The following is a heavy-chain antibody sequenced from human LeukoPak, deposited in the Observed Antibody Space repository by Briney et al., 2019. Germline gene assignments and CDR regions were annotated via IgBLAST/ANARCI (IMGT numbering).Heavy chain of an antibody. CDR1: GFTFSGYG. D-gene: IGHD3-22*01. CDR3: AKDGYHDTSPDY. J-gene: IGHJ4*02. V-gene: IGHV3-30*18. Sequence: GSLRLSCAASGFTFSGYGMHWVRQAPGKGLEWVALISYDGSNTYYADSVKGRFTISRDNPKNTLYLQMNSLRAEDTAVYYCAKDGYHDTSPDYWGQGTLVTVSS. CDR2: ISYDGSNT.